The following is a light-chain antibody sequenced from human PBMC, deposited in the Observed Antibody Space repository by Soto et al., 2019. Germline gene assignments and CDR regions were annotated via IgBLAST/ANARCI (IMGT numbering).Light chain of an antibody. CDR1: QSISTS. CDR2: GAS. V-gene: IGKV1-5*01. J-gene: IGKJ1*01. CDR3: QQYITYST. Sequence: DIQMTQSPSTLYASVGDTVTITCRASQSISTSLAWYQQKPGKAPNLLISGASTLEGGVPSRFRGSGSGTEFTHTITSLQTDDFATYYCQQYITYSTFGQGTRVEIE.